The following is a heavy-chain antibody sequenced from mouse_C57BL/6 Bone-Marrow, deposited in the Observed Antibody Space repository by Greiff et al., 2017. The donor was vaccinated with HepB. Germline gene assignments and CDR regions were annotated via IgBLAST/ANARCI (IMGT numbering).Heavy chain of an antibody. V-gene: IGHV14-4*01. D-gene: IGHD1-1*01. CDR3: TLYYYGSSSFAD. J-gene: IGHJ3*01. CDR1: GFNIKDDN. Sequence: VHVKQSGAELVRPGASVKLSCTASGFNIKDDNMHWVKQRPEQGPEWIGWIDPENGDTEYAAKFQGKATLTADTSSNTASLQLSSLTSEDTAVYYCTLYYYGSSSFADWGQGTLVTVSA. CDR2: IDPENGDT.